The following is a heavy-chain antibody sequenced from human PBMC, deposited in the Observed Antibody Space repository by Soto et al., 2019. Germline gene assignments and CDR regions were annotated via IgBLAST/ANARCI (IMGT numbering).Heavy chain of an antibody. Sequence: QVQLVESGGGVVQPGRSLRLSCAASGFTFSSYGMHWVRQAPGKGLEWVAVIWYDGSNKYYADSVKGRFTISRDNSKNKLYLQMNSLRAEDTAVYYCARVDGDYCDYGRGGFDYWGQGTLVTVSS. CDR2: IWYDGSNK. J-gene: IGHJ4*02. V-gene: IGHV3-33*01. D-gene: IGHD4-17*01. CDR3: ARVDGDYCDYGRGGFDY. CDR1: GFTFSSYG.